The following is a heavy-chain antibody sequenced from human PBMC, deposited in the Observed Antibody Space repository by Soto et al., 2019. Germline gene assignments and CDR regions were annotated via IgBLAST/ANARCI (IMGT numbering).Heavy chain of an antibody. J-gene: IGHJ6*02. CDR1: GDSVSSNSGT. Sequence: QVQLQQSGPGLVKPSQTLSLTCAISGDSVSSNSGTWNWIRQSPSRGLEWLGRTYYRSKWYNDYAVSVKSRIPINPDTSKTQFSLQLNSVIPEDTAVYYCARDAYTSSWNGMDVWGQGTTVTVSS. CDR3: ARDAYTSSWNGMDV. D-gene: IGHD6-13*01. CDR2: TYYRSKWYN. V-gene: IGHV6-1*01.